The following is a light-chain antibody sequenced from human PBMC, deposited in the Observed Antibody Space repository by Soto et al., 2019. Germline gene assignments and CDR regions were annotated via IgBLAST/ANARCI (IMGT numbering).Light chain of an antibody. CDR2: EVS. J-gene: IGLJ7*01. Sequence: QSALTQPPSASGSPGQSVTISCTGTSFDVGGDSYVSWYQQHPGKAPKLILFEVSKRPSGVPDRFSGSKSGNTASLTVSGLQAEDEADYYCSSYAGRDYAVFGGGTQLTVL. CDR3: SSYAGRDYAV. CDR1: SFDVGGDSY. V-gene: IGLV2-8*01.